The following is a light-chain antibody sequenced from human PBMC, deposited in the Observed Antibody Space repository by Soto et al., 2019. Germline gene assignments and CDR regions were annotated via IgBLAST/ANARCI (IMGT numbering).Light chain of an antibody. CDR3: QRRCNGPPIT. V-gene: IGKV3-11*01. CDR1: QSGSRD. J-gene: IGKJ5*01. Sequence: IALSQSSAPLSVSQGERAPLSCRASQSGSRDLASYQQKPGQSPRLLIYDASNRATGSPASFSGSGSGTDFTLTICSLEPEDVAVYDLQRRCNGPPITFGQGTRLEIK. CDR2: DAS.